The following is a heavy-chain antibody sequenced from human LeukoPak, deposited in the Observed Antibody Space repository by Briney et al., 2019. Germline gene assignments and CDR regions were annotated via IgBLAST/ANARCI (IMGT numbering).Heavy chain of an antibody. V-gene: IGHV4-39*01. CDR2: IYFGGTT. D-gene: IGHD4-23*01. CDR1: GGSISSSSYY. J-gene: IGHJ4*02. CDR3: ARHEKSGNSGRPAQIDS. Sequence: SETLSLTCTASGGSISSSSYYWGWIRQPPGKGLEWIGSIYFGGTTYYNPSLKSRITLSVDTSKNQFSLKLSSVTAADTAVYYCARHEKSGNSGRPAQIDSWGQGTLVTVSS.